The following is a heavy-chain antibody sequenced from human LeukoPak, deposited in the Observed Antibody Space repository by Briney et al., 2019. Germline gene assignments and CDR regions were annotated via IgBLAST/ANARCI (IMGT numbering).Heavy chain of an antibody. CDR2: INPSGGST. CDR3: AREFRSYRLGFDY. J-gene: IGHJ4*02. Sequence: ASVKVSCKASGYTFTSYYMHWVRQAPGQGLEWMGIINPSGGSTSYAQKFQGRVAMTRDMSTSTVYMELSSLRSEDTAVYYCAREFRSYRLGFDYWGQGTLVTVSS. V-gene: IGHV1-46*01. CDR1: GYTFTSYY. D-gene: IGHD3-10*01.